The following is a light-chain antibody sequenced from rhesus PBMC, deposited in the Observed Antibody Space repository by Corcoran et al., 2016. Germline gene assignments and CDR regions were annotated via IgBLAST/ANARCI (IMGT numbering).Light chain of an antibody. CDR2: GAS. J-gene: IGKJ1*01. CDR3: QETSNLWT. Sequence: EIVMTQSPATLSLSPGERATLSCRASQSVSSYLAWYQQKPGQAPRLLIYGASSRATGIPDRFSGSGSVTDFTLTISSLEPEDFAVYYCQETSNLWTFGQGTKVEIK. V-gene: IGKV3-31*02. CDR1: QSVSSY.